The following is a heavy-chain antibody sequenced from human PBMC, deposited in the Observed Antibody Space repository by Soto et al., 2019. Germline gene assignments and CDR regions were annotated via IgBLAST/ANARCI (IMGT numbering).Heavy chain of an antibody. CDR2: IYYSGST. CDR1: GASISSGGYY. V-gene: IGHV4-31*03. Sequence: QVQLQASGPGLVKPSQTVSLTCTVSGASISSGGYYWSWIRQHPGTGLEWIGYIYYSGSTYYNPSLKSRVTISADTSKNQFSLKLSSVTAADTAVYYCAREDFGNYVFDYWGQGTQVTVSS. J-gene: IGHJ4*02. D-gene: IGHD4-17*01. CDR3: AREDFGNYVFDY.